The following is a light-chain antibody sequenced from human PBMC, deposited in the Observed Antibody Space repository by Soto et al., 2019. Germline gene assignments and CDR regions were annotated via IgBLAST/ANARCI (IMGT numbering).Light chain of an antibody. CDR1: QSVSSS. J-gene: IGKJ4*01. CDR3: QQRSNWPLT. Sequence: EIVLTXSPAXLSLSPGERATLSCRASQSVSSSLAWYQQKPGQTPRLLIYDVSNRATGIPARFSGSGSGTDFTLTVSSLEPEDFAVYYCQQRSNWPLTFGGGTKVEIK. CDR2: DVS. V-gene: IGKV3-11*01.